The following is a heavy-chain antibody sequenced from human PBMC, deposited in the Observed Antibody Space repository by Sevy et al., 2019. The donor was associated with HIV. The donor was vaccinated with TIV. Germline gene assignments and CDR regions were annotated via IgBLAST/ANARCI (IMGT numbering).Heavy chain of an antibody. CDR1: GFTFSSYE. CDR2: ISSSGSTI. J-gene: IGHJ3*02. Sequence: GGSLRLSCAASGFTFSSYEMNWDRQAPGKGLEWVSYISSSGSTIYYADSVKGRFTISRDNAKNSLYLQMNSLRAEDTAVYYCAREPVMVVTAWDAFDIWGQGTMVTVSS. CDR3: AREPVMVVTAWDAFDI. D-gene: IGHD2-21*02. V-gene: IGHV3-48*03.